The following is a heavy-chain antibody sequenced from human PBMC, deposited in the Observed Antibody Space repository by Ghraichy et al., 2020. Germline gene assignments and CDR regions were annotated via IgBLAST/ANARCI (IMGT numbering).Heavy chain of an antibody. CDR1: GFTFSNAW. CDR2: IKSKTDGGTT. D-gene: IGHD4-17*01. CDR3: TTPTYGSDVYYFDY. V-gene: IGHV3-15*01. Sequence: GGSLRLSCAASGFTFSNAWMTWVRHAPGKGLEWVGRIKSKTDGGTTDYAAPVKGRFTISRDDSKNTLYLQMNSLKTEDTAVYYCTTPTYGSDVYYFDYWGQGTLVTVSS. J-gene: IGHJ4*02.